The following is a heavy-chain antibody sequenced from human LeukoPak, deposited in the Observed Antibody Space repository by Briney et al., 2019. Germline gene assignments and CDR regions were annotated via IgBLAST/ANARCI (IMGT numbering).Heavy chain of an antibody. J-gene: IGHJ4*02. D-gene: IGHD2-15*01. V-gene: IGHV1-18*01. Sequence: ASVKVSCKASGYTFTSYGISWVRQAPGQGLEWMGWISAYNGNTNYVQKLQGRVTMTTDTSTSTAYMELRSLRSDDTAVYYCASGYCSGGSCSDFDYWGQGTLVTVSS. CDR1: GYTFTSYG. CDR2: ISAYNGNT. CDR3: ASGYCSGGSCSDFDY.